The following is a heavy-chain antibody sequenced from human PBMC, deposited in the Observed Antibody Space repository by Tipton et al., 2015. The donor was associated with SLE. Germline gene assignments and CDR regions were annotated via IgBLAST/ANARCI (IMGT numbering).Heavy chain of an antibody. CDR3: AGLGGATNLGAYFFDY. CDR1: GGSIITTSYY. Sequence: TLSLTCTVSGGSIITTSYYWAWIRQPPGKGLEWIGTIYYSGSTYYNPSLKSRVTISVDTSKNQFSLKLSSVTAADTAVYYCAGLGGATNLGAYFFDYWGQGTLVTVSS. J-gene: IGHJ4*02. D-gene: IGHD1-26*01. CDR2: IYYSGST. V-gene: IGHV4-39*01.